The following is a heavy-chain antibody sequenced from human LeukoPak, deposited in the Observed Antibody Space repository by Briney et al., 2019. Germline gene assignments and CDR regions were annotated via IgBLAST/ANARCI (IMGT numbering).Heavy chain of an antibody. D-gene: IGHD3-10*01. Sequence: ASVKVSCKASGYTFTSYAMNWVRQAPGQGLEWKGWINTNTGNPTYAQGFTGRFVFSLDTSVSTAYLQISSLKAEDTAVYYCARASIFEFGELFPMDVWGQGTTVTVSS. V-gene: IGHV7-4-1*02. CDR1: GYTFTSYA. CDR2: INTNTGNP. J-gene: IGHJ6*02. CDR3: ARASIFEFGELFPMDV.